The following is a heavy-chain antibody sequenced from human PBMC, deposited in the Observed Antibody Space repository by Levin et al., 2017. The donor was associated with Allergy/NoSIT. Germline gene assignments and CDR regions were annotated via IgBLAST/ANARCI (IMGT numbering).Heavy chain of an antibody. CDR1: GGSFRGYY. CDR3: ANSGRHYCSNTSCDRLASWFDP. V-gene: IGHV4-34*01. D-gene: IGHD2-2*02. J-gene: IGHJ5*02. Sequence: SETLSLTCAIYGGSFRGYYWSWIRQPPGKGLEWIGEITHSGSTNYNPSLKSRVTISIDTSKNQFSLKLRSVTAADTAVYYCANSGRHYCSNTSCDRLASWFDPGGQGALVTVSS. CDR2: ITHSGST.